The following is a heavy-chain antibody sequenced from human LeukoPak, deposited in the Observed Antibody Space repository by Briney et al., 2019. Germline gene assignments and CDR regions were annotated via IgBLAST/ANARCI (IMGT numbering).Heavy chain of an antibody. CDR3: ARHKGPKTMATYAAYDY. V-gene: IGHV5-51*01. J-gene: IGHJ4*02. D-gene: IGHD5-24*01. CDR1: GYSFTSYW. CDR2: IYPGDSDT. Sequence: GESLKISCKGSGYSFTSYWIGWVRQMPGKGLEWMGIIYPGDSDTRYSPSFQGQVTISADKSISTAYLQWSSLKASDTAMYYCARHKGPKTMATYAAYDYWGQGTLVTVSS.